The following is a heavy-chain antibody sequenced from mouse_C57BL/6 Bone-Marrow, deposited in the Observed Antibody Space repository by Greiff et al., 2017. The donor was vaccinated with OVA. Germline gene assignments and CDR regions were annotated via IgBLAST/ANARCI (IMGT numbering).Heavy chain of an antibody. CDR2: ISDGGSSN. Sequence: EVKLMESGGGLVKPGGSLKLSCAASGFTFSSYAMSWVRQTPEKRLEWVATISDGGSSNYYPDNVKGRFTISRANANNNLYLQMSHLKTEDTAMDYCASETAQAPFAYWGQGTLVTVSA. CDR3: ASETAQAPFAY. V-gene: IGHV5-4*03. D-gene: IGHD3-2*02. J-gene: IGHJ3*01. CDR1: GFTFSSYA.